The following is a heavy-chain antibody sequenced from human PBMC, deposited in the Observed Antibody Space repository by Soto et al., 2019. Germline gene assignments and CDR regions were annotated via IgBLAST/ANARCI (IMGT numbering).Heavy chain of an antibody. D-gene: IGHD2-15*01. CDR2: IRNKANGYTT. Sequence: EVQLVESGGGLVQPGGSLRLSCAASGFTFSNHYMDWVRQAPGKGLEWVGRIRNKANGYTTEYAASVKGRFTISRDDSTNSLFLQMRSLETEDTAVYFCARAEGHCSGGRGFDVFDYWGQGTLVTVSS. CDR1: GFTFSNHY. CDR3: ARAEGHCSGGRGFDVFDY. J-gene: IGHJ4*02. V-gene: IGHV3-72*01.